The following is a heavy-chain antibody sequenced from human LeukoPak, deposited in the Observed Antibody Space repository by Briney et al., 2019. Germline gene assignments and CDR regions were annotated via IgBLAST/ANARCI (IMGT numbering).Heavy chain of an antibody. D-gene: IGHD1-1*01. CDR1: GGSISSYY. CDR3: ARENGGQFDY. CDR2: IYYSGST. J-gene: IGHJ4*02. Sequence: PSETLSLTCTVSGGSISSYYWSWIRQPPGKGLEWIGYIYYSGSTNYNPYLKSRVTISVDTSKNQFSLKLSSVTAADTAVYYCARENGGQFDYWGQGTLVTVSS. V-gene: IGHV4-59*12.